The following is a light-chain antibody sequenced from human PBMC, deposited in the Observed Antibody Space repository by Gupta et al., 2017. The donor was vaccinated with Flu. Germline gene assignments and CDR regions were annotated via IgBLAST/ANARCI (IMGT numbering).Light chain of an antibody. CDR3: QQYGTSQT. V-gene: IGKV3-20*01. CDR2: ATS. CDR1: QSISTNY. J-gene: IGKJ1*01. Sequence: IVLRQSPDTLSLSPGERATLSCRASQSISTNYLAWYQQKPGQAPRLLIYATSRRAPGTPDRFSGSGPTTGFETDFTLTITRLEPEDFAVYYCQQYGTSQTFGQGTKLEIK.